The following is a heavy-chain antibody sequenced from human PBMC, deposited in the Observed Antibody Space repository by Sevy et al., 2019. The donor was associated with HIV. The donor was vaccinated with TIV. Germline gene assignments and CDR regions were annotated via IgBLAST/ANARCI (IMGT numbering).Heavy chain of an antibody. D-gene: IGHD2-2*01. CDR1: GFAFSTHA. V-gene: IGHV3-30-3*01. CDR3: ARDGGNSVKWYPLY. J-gene: IGHJ4*01. CDR2: ISYEGTET. Sequence: GGSLRLSCAASGFAFSTHAMHWVRQAPGKGLEWVAVISYEGTETFYAASVEGRFTISRDNSKNMLSLQINSLRPEDTAVDYCARDGGNSVKWYPLYWGHGTVVTVSS.